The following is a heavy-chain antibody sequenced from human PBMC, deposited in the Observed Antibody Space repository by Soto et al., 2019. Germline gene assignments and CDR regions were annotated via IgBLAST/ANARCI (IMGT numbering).Heavy chain of an antibody. CDR3: ARVEDYGDSFDY. J-gene: IGHJ4*02. CDR2: IYDTGTT. CDR1: GASVRSGSYY. D-gene: IGHD4-17*01. Sequence: QVQLQESGPGLVKPSETLSLTCTVSGASVRSGSYYWSWVRQPPGRGLEWIGYIYDTGTTNYHPSLKSRVTMSVATSKNQFSLKLNSLTAADTAVYYCARVEDYGDSFDYWGQGTLVTVSS. V-gene: IGHV4-61*01.